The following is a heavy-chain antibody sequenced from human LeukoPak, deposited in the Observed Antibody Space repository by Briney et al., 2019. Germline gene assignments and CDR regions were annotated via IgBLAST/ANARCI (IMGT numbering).Heavy chain of an antibody. CDR3: ARAWGEGYYYYGMDV. Sequence: PSETLSLTCSVSGGSISRFYWSWIRQPPGKGLEWIGYIYYTGSTNYNPSLKSRVTISIDTSTNQFSMKLSSVTAADTAVYYCARAWGEGYYYYGMDVWGQGTTVTVSS. V-gene: IGHV4-59*01. D-gene: IGHD3-16*01. CDR2: IYYTGST. J-gene: IGHJ6*02. CDR1: GGSISRFY.